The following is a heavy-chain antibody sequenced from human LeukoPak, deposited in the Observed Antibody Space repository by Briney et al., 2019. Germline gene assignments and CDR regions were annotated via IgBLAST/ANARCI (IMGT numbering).Heavy chain of an antibody. Sequence: PSETLSLTCIVSGGSISSSSYYWGWIRQPPGKRLEWIGSIYYNGSTYYNPSLKSRLTITVDTSKNQFSLKLSSGTAADTAVYYWARIGITIFGVPDYWGQGTLVTVSS. CDR3: ARIGITIFGVPDY. J-gene: IGHJ4*02. D-gene: IGHD3-3*01. CDR2: IYYNGST. CDR1: GGSISSSSYY. V-gene: IGHV4-39*07.